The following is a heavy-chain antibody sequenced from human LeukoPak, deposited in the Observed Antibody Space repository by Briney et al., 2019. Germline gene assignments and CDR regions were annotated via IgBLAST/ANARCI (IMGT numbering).Heavy chain of an antibody. D-gene: IGHD5-12*01. CDR2: ISSSSTTI. J-gene: IGHJ4*02. CDR1: GFTFNIYS. V-gene: IGHV3-48*02. CDR3: ARGSGYGDYYDY. Sequence: GGSLRLSCVASGFTFNIYSMTWVRQAPGKGLEWVSFISSSSTTIYSADSVKGRFTISRDNAQNSLYLQMNSLRDEDTAVYYCARGSGYGDYYDYWGQGTLVTVSS.